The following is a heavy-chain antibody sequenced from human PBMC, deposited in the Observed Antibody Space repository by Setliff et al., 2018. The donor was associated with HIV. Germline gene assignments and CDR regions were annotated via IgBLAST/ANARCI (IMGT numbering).Heavy chain of an antibody. CDR2: IIPIFGTA. J-gene: IGHJ5*02. CDR3: ARDGGEGYGSGSYDLNWFDP. V-gene: IGHV1-69*13. D-gene: IGHD3-10*01. CDR1: GGTFSSYA. Sequence: GASVKVSCKASGGTFSSYAISWARQAPGQGLEWMGGIIPIFGTANYAQKFQGRVTITADESTSTAYMELSSLRSEDTAVYYCARDGGEGYGSGSYDLNWFDPWGQGTLVTVSS.